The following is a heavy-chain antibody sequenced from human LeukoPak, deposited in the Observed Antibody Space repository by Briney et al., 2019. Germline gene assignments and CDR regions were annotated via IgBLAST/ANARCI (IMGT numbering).Heavy chain of an antibody. V-gene: IGHV3-74*01. J-gene: IGHJ4*02. CDR3: VRDPPTALELFDY. CDR1: GFTFSSYW. CDR2: INSDGSDT. D-gene: IGHD5-18*01. Sequence: PGGSLRLSCAASGFTFSSYWTHWVRQAPGKGLVWVSRINSDGSDTNYADSVKGRFTISRDNAKNTVDLQMNSLRAEDTAVYFCVRDPPTALELFDYWGQGTLVTVSS.